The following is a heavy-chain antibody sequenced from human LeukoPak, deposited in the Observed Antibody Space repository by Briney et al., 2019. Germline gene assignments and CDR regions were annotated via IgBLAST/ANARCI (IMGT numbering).Heavy chain of an antibody. D-gene: IGHD3-3*01. CDR2: INPDGPNT. V-gene: IGHV3-74*03. Sequence: PGGSLRLSCTVSGFKLSNYWMHWVRQVPERGLVLVSRINPDGPNTTYADSVRGRFTISRDNAKHTHYLEMNRLRVQDTAVYQCARGNRFFSEQPGFWGQGNLVIVSS. CDR1: GFKLSNYW. J-gene: IGHJ4*02. CDR3: ARGNRFFSEQPGF.